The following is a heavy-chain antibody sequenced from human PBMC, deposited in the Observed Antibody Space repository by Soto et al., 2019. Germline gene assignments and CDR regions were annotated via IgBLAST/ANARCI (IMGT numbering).Heavy chain of an antibody. Sequence: GGSLRLSCAASGFTFSSYEMNWVRQAPGKGLEWVSYISSSGSTIYYADSVKGRFTISRDNAKNSLYLQMNSLRAEDTAVYYCAREVGEVEYSSSSGAFDIWGQGTMVTVSS. CDR1: GFTFSSYE. D-gene: IGHD6-6*01. CDR2: ISSSGSTI. CDR3: AREVGEVEYSSSSGAFDI. J-gene: IGHJ3*02. V-gene: IGHV3-48*03.